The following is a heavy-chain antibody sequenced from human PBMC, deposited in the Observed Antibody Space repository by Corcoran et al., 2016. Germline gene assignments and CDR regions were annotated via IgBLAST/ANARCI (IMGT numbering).Heavy chain of an antibody. V-gene: IGHV3-23*01. CDR2: ITSGGSST. CDR1: GFTFTNYA. CDR3: ANKAIAARPPMG. J-gene: IGHJ4*02. D-gene: IGHD6-6*01. Sequence: EVQLLESGGGLVQPGGSLRISCAASGFTFTNYAMSWVRQTPGKGLEWVSGITSGGSSTYYADSVKGRFTISRDNSNNMLYLQMNSLRAEDTAIYYCANKAIAARPPMGWGQGTLVTVSS.